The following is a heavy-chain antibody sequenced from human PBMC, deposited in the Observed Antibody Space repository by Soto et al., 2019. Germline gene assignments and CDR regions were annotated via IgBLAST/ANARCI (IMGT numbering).Heavy chain of an antibody. Sequence: GGSLRLSCAASGFSFSSYAMSWVRQAPGKGLEWVSAISGSGAVTFYADSVKGRFTISRDNSKNMLYLEMSSLRAEDTALYYSAKDRSSSTWYHCFDPWGQGTLVTVSS. D-gene: IGHD6-13*01. V-gene: IGHV3-23*01. J-gene: IGHJ5*02. CDR3: AKDRSSSTWYHCFDP. CDR1: GFSFSSYA. CDR2: ISGSGAVT.